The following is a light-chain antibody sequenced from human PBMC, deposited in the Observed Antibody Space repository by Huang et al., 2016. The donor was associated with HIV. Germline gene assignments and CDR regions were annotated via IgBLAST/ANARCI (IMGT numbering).Light chain of an antibody. CDR3: QQRGDWPLT. J-gene: IGKJ4*01. Sequence: IVLTQSPATLSLAPGERATLSCRASQTIGTSLAWFQQKPGQAPRLLIYAASNRATGIPARFGGRGSGTDFPLTISSLGPEDFAVYYCQQRGDWPLTFGGGTRVEIK. CDR1: QTIGTS. V-gene: IGKV3-11*01. CDR2: AAS.